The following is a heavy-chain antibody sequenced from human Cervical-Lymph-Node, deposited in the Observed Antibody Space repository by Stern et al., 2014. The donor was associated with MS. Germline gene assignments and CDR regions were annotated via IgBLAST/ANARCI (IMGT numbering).Heavy chain of an antibody. D-gene: IGHD3-10*01. Sequence: QVQLLESGGGLVKPGGSLRLSCAASGFTFSDYYMNWIRQAPGKGLEWVSYISSDGSTIYYADSVKGRFTISRDNVKNSLYLPMNSLRVEDTAVYYCARSVTTIIRDGYDPWGQGTLVTVSS. J-gene: IGHJ5*02. V-gene: IGHV3-11*01. CDR3: ARSVTTIIRDGYDP. CDR1: GFTFSDYY. CDR2: ISSDGSTI.